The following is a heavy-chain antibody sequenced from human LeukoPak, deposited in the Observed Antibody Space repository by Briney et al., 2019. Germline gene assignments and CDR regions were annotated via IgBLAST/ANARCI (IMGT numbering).Heavy chain of an antibody. CDR2: IDSSGST. CDR3: ARFRYSGYDGYWFDP. J-gene: IGHJ5*02. D-gene: IGHD5-12*01. V-gene: IGHV4-61*10. Sequence: SETLSLTCTVSGGSISSGSDYWSWIRQPAGKGLEWIGRIDSSGSTSYNPSLKSRLTISVDTSKNQFSLKLSFVTAADTAVYYCARFRYSGYDGYWFDPWGQGTLVTVSS. CDR1: GGSISSGSDY.